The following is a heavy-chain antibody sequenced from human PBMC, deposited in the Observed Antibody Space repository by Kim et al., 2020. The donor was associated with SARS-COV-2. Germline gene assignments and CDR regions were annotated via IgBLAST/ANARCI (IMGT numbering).Heavy chain of an antibody. D-gene: IGHD1-26*01. Sequence: KWYADSVNGRFTISRDNSQNTLYLQMNSLRAEDAAVYYCAGDGWAELLMDVWGQGTTVAVSS. J-gene: IGHJ6*02. CDR3: AGDGWAELLMDV. V-gene: IGHV3-30*07. CDR2: K.